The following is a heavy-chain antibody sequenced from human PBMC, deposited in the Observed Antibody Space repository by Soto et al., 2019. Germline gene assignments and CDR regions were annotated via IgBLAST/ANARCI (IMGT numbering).Heavy chain of an antibody. CDR2: IYWDDDT. Sequence: QITLKESGPTLVKPTQTLTLTCTFSGFSLTTRGVGVGWIRQPPGKPLEWPALIYWDDDTRYSPSLKSRLAITKDTSNNQVVLTMSNIDPADTGTYFCAHRTTTVTWWFDPWGQGTLVTVSS. CDR1: GFSLTTRGVG. V-gene: IGHV2-5*02. CDR3: AHRTTTVTWWFDP. J-gene: IGHJ5*02. D-gene: IGHD4-17*01.